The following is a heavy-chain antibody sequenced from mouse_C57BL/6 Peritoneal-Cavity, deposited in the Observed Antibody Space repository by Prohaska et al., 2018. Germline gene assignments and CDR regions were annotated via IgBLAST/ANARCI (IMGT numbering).Heavy chain of an antibody. D-gene: IGHD1-1*01. Sequence: QVQLQQSGPELVKPGASVKISCKASGYAFRSSWLNRVKLRPGKGLECSGRIYPEDGVTNYNGKFEGKATLTADKSSSTAYMKLSSLTSEDSAVYFCARDRDYGSSLGGFAYWGQGTLVTVSA. V-gene: IGHV1-82*01. CDR2: IYPEDGVT. CDR1: GYAFRSSW. J-gene: IGHJ3*01. CDR3: ARDRDYGSSLGGFAY.